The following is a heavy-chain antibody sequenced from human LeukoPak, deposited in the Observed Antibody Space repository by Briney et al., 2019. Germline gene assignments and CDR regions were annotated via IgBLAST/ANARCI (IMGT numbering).Heavy chain of an antibody. CDR1: GGSFSDYY. Sequence: SETLSLTCTVYGGSFSDYYWGWIRQPPGEGLEWIGEIHPSGSTNYSPSLTSRVTISLDASKNQFSLKLSSVAAADTAVYFCARVGYSYVINDWSRTGLGAYPTKYYYHMDVWDKGTTVTVSS. V-gene: IGHV4-34*01. CDR3: ARVGYSYVINDWSRTGLGAYPTKYYYHMDV. D-gene: IGHD5-18*01. J-gene: IGHJ6*03. CDR2: IHPSGST.